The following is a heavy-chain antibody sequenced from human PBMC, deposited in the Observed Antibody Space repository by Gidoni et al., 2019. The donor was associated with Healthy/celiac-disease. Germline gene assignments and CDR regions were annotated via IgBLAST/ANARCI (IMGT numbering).Heavy chain of an antibody. J-gene: IGHJ4*02. CDR3: ARVWDIVVVPADMNYFDH. CDR2: ISSYNGNT. V-gene: IGHV1-18*01. CDR1: GYSFTSYG. D-gene: IGHD2-2*01. Sequence: QVHLVQSGAEVKKPGASVKVSCKASGYSFTSYGISWVRQAPGQGLEWMGWISSYNGNTNYAQKLQGRVTMTTDTSTSTAFMELRSLRSDDTAVYFCARVWDIVVVPADMNYFDHWGQGTLVTVSS.